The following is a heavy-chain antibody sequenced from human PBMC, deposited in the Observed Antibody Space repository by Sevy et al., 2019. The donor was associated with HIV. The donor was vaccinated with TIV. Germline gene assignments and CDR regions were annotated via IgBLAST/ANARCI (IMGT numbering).Heavy chain of an antibody. CDR1: GFTFDEHA. CDR3: AKSKVASVYHYYGMDV. V-gene: IGHV3-9*01. J-gene: IGHJ6*02. CDR2: IRWNGGSV. Sequence: GGSLRLSCRTFGFTFDEHAMHWVRQVPGKGLEWVSGIRWNGGSVAYADSVKGRFNISRDNTNSSLSLQMNDLRPEDTAVYYCAKSKVASVYHYYGMDVWGQGTTVTVSS.